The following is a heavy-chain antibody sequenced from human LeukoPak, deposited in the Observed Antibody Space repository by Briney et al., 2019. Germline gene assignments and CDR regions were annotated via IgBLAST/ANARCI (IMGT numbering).Heavy chain of an antibody. CDR1: GGSFSGYY. D-gene: IGHD3-3*01. CDR3: ARRGHFGVLVFGY. J-gene: IGHJ4*02. Sequence: SETLSLTCAVYGGSFSGYYWSWIRQPPGKGLEWIGEINHSGSTNYNPSLKSRVTISVDTSKNQFSLKLSSVTAADTAVYYCARRGHFGVLVFGYWGQGTLVTVSS. V-gene: IGHV4-34*01. CDR2: INHSGST.